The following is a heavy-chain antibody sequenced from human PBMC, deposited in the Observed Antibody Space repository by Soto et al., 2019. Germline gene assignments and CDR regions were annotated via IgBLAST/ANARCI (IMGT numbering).Heavy chain of an antibody. Sequence: SETLSLTCTVSGGSVSNSNYYWGWIRQSPGKGLEWIGSVYYRGRSYSKSSVKSRVTISVDTSKNQFSLNLNSLTASDTAVYFCVSQRTSVLTQAYFDYWGPGALVTV. CDR2: VYYRGRS. V-gene: IGHV4-39*01. D-gene: IGHD2-8*01. CDR1: GGSVSNSNYY. CDR3: VSQRTSVLTQAYFDY. J-gene: IGHJ4*02.